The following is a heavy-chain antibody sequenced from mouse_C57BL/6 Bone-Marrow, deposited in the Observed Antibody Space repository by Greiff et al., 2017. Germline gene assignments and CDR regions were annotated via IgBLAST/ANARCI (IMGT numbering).Heavy chain of an antibody. D-gene: IGHD2-12*01. CDR2: IYPGNSDT. V-gene: IGHV1-5*01. J-gene: IGHJ3*01. CDR3: TRPSYDWFAY. Sequence: VQLQQSGTVLARPGASVKMSCKTSGYTFTSYWMHWVKQRPGQGLEWIGAIYPGNSDTSYNQKFKGKAKLTAVTSASTAYMELSILTNEDSAVYYCTRPSYDWFAYWGQGTLVTVSA. CDR1: GYTFTSYW.